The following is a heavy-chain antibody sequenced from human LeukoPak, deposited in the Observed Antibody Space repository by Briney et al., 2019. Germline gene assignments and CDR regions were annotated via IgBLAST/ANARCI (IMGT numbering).Heavy chain of an antibody. D-gene: IGHD3-22*01. J-gene: IGHJ4*02. CDR1: GGSIGSSSYY. CDR2: IYYSGST. Sequence: PSETLSLTCTVSGGSIGSSSYYWGWIRQPPGKGLEWIGSIYYSGSTYYNPSLKSRVTISVDTSKNQFSLKLSSVTAADTAVYYCANYYYDSSGNFDYWGQGTLVTVSS. V-gene: IGHV4-39*01. CDR3: ANYYYDSSGNFDY.